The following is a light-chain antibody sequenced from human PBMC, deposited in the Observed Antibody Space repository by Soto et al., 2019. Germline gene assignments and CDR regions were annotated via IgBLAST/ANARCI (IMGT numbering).Light chain of an antibody. V-gene: IGLV1-40*01. Sequence: QSVLTQPPSVSGAPGQRVTISCTGSYSNIGAGYEVHWYQQIPGTAPKLLISGHNNRPSGVPDRFFGSKSGTSASLTIIGLQAEDEADYYCGAWDDSLSGWVFGGGTKLTVL. CDR2: GHN. CDR3: GAWDDSLSGWV. J-gene: IGLJ3*02. CDR1: YSNIGAGYE.